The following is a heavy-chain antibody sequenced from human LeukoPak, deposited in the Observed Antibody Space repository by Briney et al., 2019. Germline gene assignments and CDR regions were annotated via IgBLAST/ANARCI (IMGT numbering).Heavy chain of an antibody. CDR3: ANIPNSFGPDY. D-gene: IGHD3-16*01. V-gene: IGHV3-30*02. Sequence: PGGSLRLSCATSEFSFSSHGMHWARQAPGKGLEWVAFEQKDGSYKKYAGSVKGRFTISRDNSKNTLYLEMNSLRVEDTAVYYCANIPNSFGPDYWGQGSLVTVSS. CDR2: EQKDGSYK. CDR1: EFSFSSHG. J-gene: IGHJ4*02.